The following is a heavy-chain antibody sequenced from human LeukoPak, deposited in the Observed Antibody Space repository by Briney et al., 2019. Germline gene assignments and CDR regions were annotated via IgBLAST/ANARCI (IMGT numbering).Heavy chain of an antibody. V-gene: IGHV1-2*02. CDR2: INPNTGGT. CDR3: ARGVGDYDGNEY. D-gene: IGHD4-17*01. Sequence: ASVKVSCKASGYTFTGYYMHWVRQAPGQGFEWMGWINPNTGGTHYAQNFQGRVTMTRDTSISTAYMAFSRLKSDDRAVYFCARGVGDYDGNEYWGHGTLGTVS. CDR1: GYTFTGYY. J-gene: IGHJ4*01.